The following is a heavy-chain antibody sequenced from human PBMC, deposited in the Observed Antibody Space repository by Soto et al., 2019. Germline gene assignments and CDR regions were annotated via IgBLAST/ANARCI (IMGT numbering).Heavy chain of an antibody. CDR2: IYYSGST. J-gene: IGHJ3*02. V-gene: IGHV4-30-4*01. CDR1: GGSISSGDYY. Sequence: QVQLQESGPGLVKPSQTLSLTCTVSGGSISSGDYYCSWIRQPPGKGLEWIGYIYYSGSTYYNPSLKSLVTISVDTSKNQFSLKLSSVTAADTAVYYCARGSPQVQAFDIWGQGTMVPVSS. CDR3: ARGSPQVQAFDI.